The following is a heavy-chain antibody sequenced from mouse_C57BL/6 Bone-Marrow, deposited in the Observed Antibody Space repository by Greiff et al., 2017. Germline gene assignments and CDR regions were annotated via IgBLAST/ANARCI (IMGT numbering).Heavy chain of an antibody. CDR3: ARHERYYDYEGYFDY. CDR1: GYIFTEYT. D-gene: IGHD2-4*01. CDR2: FYPGSGSI. V-gene: IGHV1-62-2*01. J-gene: IGHJ2*01. Sequence: QVQLQQSGAELVKPGASVKLSCKASGYIFTEYTIHWVKQRSGQGLEWIGWFYPGSGSIKYNERFKDKATLTVDKSSNTVYMELSRLTSEDSAVYFCARHERYYDYEGYFDYWGQGTTLTVSS.